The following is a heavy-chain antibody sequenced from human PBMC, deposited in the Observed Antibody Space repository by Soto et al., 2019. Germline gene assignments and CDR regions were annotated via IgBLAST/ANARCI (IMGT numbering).Heavy chain of an antibody. D-gene: IGHD6-19*01. J-gene: IGHJ4*02. CDR2: TYYRSKWYS. V-gene: IGHV6-1*01. Sequence: SQTLSLTCAISGDSVSSTSAAWSWIRQSPSRGLEWLGRTYYRSKWYSDYAVSVKSRITINPDTSKNQFSLQLNSVTPEATAVYYCARGSYYSGWVWGQGTKVTVSS. CDR3: ARGSYYSGWV. CDR1: GDSVSSTSAA.